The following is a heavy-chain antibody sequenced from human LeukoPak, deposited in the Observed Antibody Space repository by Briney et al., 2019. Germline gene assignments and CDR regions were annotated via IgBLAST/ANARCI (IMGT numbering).Heavy chain of an antibody. V-gene: IGHV3-13*01. CDR3: VRVNWLHYSGMDV. J-gene: IGHJ6*02. CDR1: GFAFSNYD. CDR2: IGTTGDT. D-gene: IGHD5-12*01. Sequence: GGSLRLSCAASGFAFSNYDFHWVRQAPGKGLEWVSGIGTTGDTYYSASVKGRFTISRENARNSLYLQMISLRAGDTAVYYCVRVNWLHYSGMDVWGQGTTVTVSS.